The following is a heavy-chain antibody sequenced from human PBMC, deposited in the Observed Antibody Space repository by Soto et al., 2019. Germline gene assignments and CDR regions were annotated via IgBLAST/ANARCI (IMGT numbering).Heavy chain of an antibody. J-gene: IGHJ6*02. CDR2: IYYSGST. Sequence: PSATLSLTCTVSGGSISSSSYYWGWIRQPPGKGLEWIGSIYYSGSTYYNPSLKSRVTISVDTSKNQFSLKLSSVTAADTAVYYCARPAYCGGDCSFPLFYYYGMDVWGQGTTVTVSS. CDR1: GGSISSSSYY. CDR3: ARPAYCGGDCSFPLFYYYGMDV. D-gene: IGHD2-21*02. V-gene: IGHV4-39*01.